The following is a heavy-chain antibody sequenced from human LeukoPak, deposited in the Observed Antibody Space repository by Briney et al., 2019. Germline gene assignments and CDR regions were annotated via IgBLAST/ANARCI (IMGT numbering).Heavy chain of an antibody. V-gene: IGHV3-66*02. J-gene: IGHJ6*02. CDR2: IYSGGST. CDR3: ARSPQYYYDSSGYPVSRYYYGMDV. D-gene: IGHD3-22*01. CDR1: GFTVSSNY. Sequence: GGSLRLSCAASGFTVSSNYMSWVRQAPGKGLEWVSVIYSGGSTYYADSVKGRFTISRDNSKNTLYLQVNSLRAEDTAVYYCARSPQYYYDSSGYPVSRYYYGMDVWGQGTTVTVSS.